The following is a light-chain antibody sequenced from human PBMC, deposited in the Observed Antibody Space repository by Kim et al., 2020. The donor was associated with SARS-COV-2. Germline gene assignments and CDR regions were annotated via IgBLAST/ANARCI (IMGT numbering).Light chain of an antibody. V-gene: IGKV1-39*01. CDR3: QQSYTTPQYT. Sequence: DIQMTQSPSSLSASVGDRITITCRASQTISSCLNWYQQKPGKAPKLLIYAASSLQSGVPSRFTGSGSGTEFTLTISSLQREDSATYYCQQSYTTPQYTFGQGTKLEI. CDR2: AAS. J-gene: IGKJ2*01. CDR1: QTISSC.